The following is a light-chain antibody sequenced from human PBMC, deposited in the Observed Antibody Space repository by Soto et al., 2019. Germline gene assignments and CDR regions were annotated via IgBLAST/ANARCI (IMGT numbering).Light chain of an antibody. CDR3: QQYSSPLT. V-gene: IGKV3-20*01. J-gene: IGKJ3*01. Sequence: EIVLTQSPGTLSLSPGDRATLSCKASQSVANNYLAWHQQRPGQAPRLLIYAASSRATGIPDRFSGSGSGTDFTLTISRLEPEDFAVYYCQQYSSPLTFGRGTKVDIK. CDR1: QSVANNY. CDR2: AAS.